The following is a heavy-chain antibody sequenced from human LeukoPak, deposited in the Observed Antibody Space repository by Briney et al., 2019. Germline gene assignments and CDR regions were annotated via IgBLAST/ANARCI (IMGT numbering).Heavy chain of an antibody. J-gene: IGHJ5*02. D-gene: IGHD3-9*01. Sequence: PSETLSLTCTVSGGSISSGSYYWSWIRQPAGKGLEWIGRIYTSGSTNYNPSLKSRVTISVDTSKNQFSLKLSSVTAADTAVYYCAREQDILTGYDRNKNWFDPWGQGTLVTVSS. CDR2: IYTSGST. CDR1: GGSISSGSYY. CDR3: AREQDILTGYDRNKNWFDP. V-gene: IGHV4-61*02.